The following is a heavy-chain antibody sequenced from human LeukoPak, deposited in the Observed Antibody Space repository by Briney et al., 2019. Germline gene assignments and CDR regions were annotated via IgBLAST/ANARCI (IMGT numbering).Heavy chain of an antibody. J-gene: IGHJ4*02. Sequence: GGSLRLSCAASGFTFSSYSMNWVRQAPGKGPEWVSYISSSSSTIYYADSVKGRFTISRDNSKNSLYLQMNSLRAEDTALYYCAKDMGVVVITTSFDYWGQGTLVTVSS. CDR1: GFTFSSYS. CDR3: AKDMGVVVITTSFDY. D-gene: IGHD3-22*01. CDR2: ISSSSSTI. V-gene: IGHV3-48*04.